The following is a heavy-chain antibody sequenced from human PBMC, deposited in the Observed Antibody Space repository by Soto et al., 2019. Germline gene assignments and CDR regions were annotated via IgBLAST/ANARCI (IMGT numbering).Heavy chain of an antibody. Sequence: LXGSCAASLFTFSSYWMSWVRQAPGKGLEWVANIKQDGSEKYYVDSVKGRFTISRDNAKNSLYLQMNSLRAEDTAVYYCARITIYYSYGMDVWGQGTTVTVSS. V-gene: IGHV3-7*01. CDR3: ARITIYYSYGMDV. CDR2: IKQDGSEK. CDR1: LFTFSSYW. D-gene: IGHD3-10*01. J-gene: IGHJ6*02.